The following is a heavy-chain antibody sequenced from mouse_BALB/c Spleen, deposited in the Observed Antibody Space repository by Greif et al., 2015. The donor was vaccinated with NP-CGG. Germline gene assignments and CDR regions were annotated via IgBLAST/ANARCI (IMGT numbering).Heavy chain of an antibody. J-gene: IGHJ4*01. CDR2: IWRGGST. CDR3: AKKGGNYGYAMDY. CDR1: GFSLTSYG. V-gene: IGHV2-5*01. D-gene: IGHD2-1*01. Sequence: VKLVESGPGLVQPSQSLSITCTVSGFSLTSYGVHWVRQSPGKGLEWLGVIWRGGSTDYNAAFMSRLSITKDNSKSQVFFKMNGLQADDTAIYYCAKKGGNYGYAMDYWGQGTSVTVSS.